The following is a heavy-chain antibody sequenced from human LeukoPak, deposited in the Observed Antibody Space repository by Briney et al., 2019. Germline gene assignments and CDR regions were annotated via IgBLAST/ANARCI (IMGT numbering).Heavy chain of an antibody. CDR2: ISYDGSNK. Sequence: GRSLRLSCAASGFTFSSYGMHWVRHAPGKGLEWVAVISYDGSNKYYVDSVKGRFTISRDNSKNTLYLQMNSLRAEDTAVYYCAKARRSGWYTAIDYWGQGTLVTVSS. CDR3: AKARRSGWYTAIDY. D-gene: IGHD6-19*01. J-gene: IGHJ4*02. V-gene: IGHV3-30*18. CDR1: GFTFSSYG.